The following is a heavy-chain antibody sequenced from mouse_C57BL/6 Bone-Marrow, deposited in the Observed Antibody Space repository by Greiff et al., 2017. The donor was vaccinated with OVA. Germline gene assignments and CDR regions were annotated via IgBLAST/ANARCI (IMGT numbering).Heavy chain of an antibody. CDR2: SRNKANDYTT. V-gene: IGHV7-1*01. CDR3: ARDAEGPVYYAMDY. J-gene: IGHJ4*01. Sequence: EVNLVESGGGLVQSGRSLRLSCATSGFTFSDFYMEWVRQAPGKGLEWIAASRNKANDYTTEYSASVKGRFIVSRDTSQSILYLQMNALRAEDTAIYYGARDAEGPVYYAMDYWGQGTSVTVSS. CDR1: GFTFSDFY.